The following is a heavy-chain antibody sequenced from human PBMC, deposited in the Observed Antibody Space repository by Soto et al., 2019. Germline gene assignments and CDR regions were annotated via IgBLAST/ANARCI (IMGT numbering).Heavy chain of an antibody. V-gene: IGHV1-69*01. CDR1: GGTFSSYA. CDR2: IIPIFGTA. D-gene: IGHD3-22*01. J-gene: IGHJ3*02. CDR3: ASPSHYYDSSGYYYKNAFDI. Sequence: QVQLVQSGAEVKKPGSSVKVSCKASGGTFSSYAISWVRQAPGQGLEWMGGIIPIFGTANYEQKFQGRVTITADESTSTAYMELSSLRSEDTAVYYCASPSHYYDSSGYYYKNAFDIWGQGTMVTVSS.